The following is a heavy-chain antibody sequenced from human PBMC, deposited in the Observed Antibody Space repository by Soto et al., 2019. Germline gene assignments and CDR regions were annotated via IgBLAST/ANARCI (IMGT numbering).Heavy chain of an antibody. CDR2: ISAAGDP. Sequence: EVQLVESGGGLVQPGGSLRLSCEASGFTFRNYDMHWVRQGTGKGLEWVSGISAAGDPDYADSVEGRFTISRENAQNSFFLQMNRPRGRRPAVYFWARTGRGFYGLEGWGQGNKVNVSP. CDR3: ARTGRGFYGLEG. CDR1: GFTFRNYD. J-gene: IGHJ6*01. V-gene: IGHV3-13*05.